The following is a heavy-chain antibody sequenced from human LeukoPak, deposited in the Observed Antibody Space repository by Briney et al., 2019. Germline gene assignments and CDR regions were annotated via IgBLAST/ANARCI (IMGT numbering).Heavy chain of an antibody. V-gene: IGHV3-23*01. CDR3: AKDYMIWGVNNFEY. CDR1: GFTFSSYP. J-gene: IGHJ4*02. D-gene: IGHD3-10*01. CDR2: ISGSGDNT. Sequence: QSGGSLRLSCAASGFTFSSYPMSWVRQAPGKGLEWVSSISGSGDNTYYADSVKGRFTISRDNSKNTLYLQFNRLRDEDTAVYYCAKDYMIWGVNNFEYWGQGTQVTVSS.